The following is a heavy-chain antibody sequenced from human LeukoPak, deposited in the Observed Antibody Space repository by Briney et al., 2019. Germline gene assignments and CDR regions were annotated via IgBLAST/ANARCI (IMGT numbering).Heavy chain of an antibody. CDR3: ARVAVSGPTGWFDS. J-gene: IGHJ5*01. CDR2: ISSTSAYI. Sequence: GGSLRLSCAGSGFALKSYSLSWVRQAPGKGLEWVSSISSTSAYIYYADSVKGRFTISRDNVDNVVYLQMNSLGAEDTAVYCCARVAVSGPTGWFDSWGQGTLVIVSS. D-gene: IGHD2-8*02. CDR1: GFALKSYS. V-gene: IGHV3-21*01.